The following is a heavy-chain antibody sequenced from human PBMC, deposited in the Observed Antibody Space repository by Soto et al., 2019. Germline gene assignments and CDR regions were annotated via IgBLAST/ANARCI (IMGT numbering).Heavy chain of an antibody. Sequence: QVQLVESGGGLVKPGGSLRLSCAVSGFTFSDYSMTWIRQAPGKGLEWVSYISSSTSHTNYADSVKGRFTISRDNAKNSLFLQMNSLRAEDRAVYYCARGRGAAADYFDFWGQGTLVTVSS. CDR1: GFTFSDYS. CDR3: ARGRGAAADYFDF. CDR2: ISSSTSHT. D-gene: IGHD6-13*01. V-gene: IGHV3-11*05. J-gene: IGHJ4*02.